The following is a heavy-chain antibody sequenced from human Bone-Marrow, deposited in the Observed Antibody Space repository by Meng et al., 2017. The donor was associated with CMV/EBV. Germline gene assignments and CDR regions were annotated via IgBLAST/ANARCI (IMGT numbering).Heavy chain of an antibody. V-gene: IGHV4-34*01. CDR3: TGYQLLGSISYFDY. D-gene: IGHD2-2*01. J-gene: IGHJ4*02. CDR1: GGSFSGYY. CDR2: INHSGST. Sequence: VQPKQWGGGLLQPAETLSLTCAVYGGSFSGYYWSWIRRPPGKGLEGIGEINHSGSTNYNPSLKSRVTISVDTSKNQFSLKLSSVTAADTAVYYCTGYQLLGSISYFDYWGQGTLVTVSS.